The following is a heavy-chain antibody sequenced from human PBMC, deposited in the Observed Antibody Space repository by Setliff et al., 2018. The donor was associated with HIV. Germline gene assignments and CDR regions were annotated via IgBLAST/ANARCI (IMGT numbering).Heavy chain of an antibody. D-gene: IGHD1-26*01. J-gene: IGHJ4*02. CDR2: ISWNSVTI. Sequence: GGSLRLSCEVSGFRFDDYAMHWVRQAPGKGLEWVSGISWNSVTIDYADSVKGRFTISRDNSKSTLYLQVSSLRAEDTAVYFCAKAHWDPLSPDYWGQGTLVTVSS. V-gene: IGHV3-9*01. CDR1: GFRFDDYA. CDR3: AKAHWDPLSPDY.